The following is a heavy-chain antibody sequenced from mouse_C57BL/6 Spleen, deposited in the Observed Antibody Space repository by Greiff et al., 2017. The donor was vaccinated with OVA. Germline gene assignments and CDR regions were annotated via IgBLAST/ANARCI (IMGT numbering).Heavy chain of an antibody. CDR2: IDPEDGET. CDR1: GFNITDYY. Sequence: VQLQQSGAELVKPGASVKLSCTASGFNITDYYMHWVKQRTEQGLEWIGRIDPEDGETKYAPKFQGKATITADTSSNTAYMQLNSLTSEKTDVYSCDNASRGGDYFDYWGQGTTLTVSS. J-gene: IGHJ2*01. V-gene: IGHV14-2*01. CDR3: DNASRGGDYFDY.